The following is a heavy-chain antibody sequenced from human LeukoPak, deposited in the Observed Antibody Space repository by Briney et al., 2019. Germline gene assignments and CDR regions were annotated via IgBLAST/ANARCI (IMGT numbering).Heavy chain of an antibody. CDR3: ARGVDFWSGSVNYFDY. V-gene: IGHV1-69*05. CDR2: IIPIFGTA. D-gene: IGHD3-3*01. CDR1: GGTFSSYA. J-gene: IGHJ4*02. Sequence: ASVKVSCKASGGTFSSYAISWVRQAPGQGLEWMGGIIPIFGTANYAQKFQGRVTITTDESTSTAYMELSSLRSEDTAVYYCARGVDFWSGSVNYFDYWGQGTLVSVSS.